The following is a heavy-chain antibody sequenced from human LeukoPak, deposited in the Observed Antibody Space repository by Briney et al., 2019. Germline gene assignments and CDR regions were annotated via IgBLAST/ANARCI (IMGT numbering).Heavy chain of an antibody. J-gene: IGHJ6*03. CDR2: IKQDGSEK. Sequence: GGSLILSCGASGFTISSYWMSWFRQAPGKGLEWVANIKQDGSEKYYVDSVKGRFTISRDNAKNSLYLQMNSLRAEDTAVYYCARSISSGWYTGYYYYMDVWGKGTTVTVSS. CDR3: ARSISSGWYTGYYYYMDV. V-gene: IGHV3-7*01. CDR1: GFTISSYW. D-gene: IGHD6-19*01.